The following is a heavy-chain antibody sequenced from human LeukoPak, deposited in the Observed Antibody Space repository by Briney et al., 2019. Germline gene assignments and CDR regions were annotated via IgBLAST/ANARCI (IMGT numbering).Heavy chain of an antibody. CDR3: AKDHYYDSSGYYTTYFDY. Sequence: GGSLRLSCAASGFTFTSYAMSWVRQAPGKGLDWVSAIIGSGGSTYYADSVKGRFTISRDNSKNTLYLQMNSLSAEDTAVYYCAKDHYYDSSGYYTTYFDYWGQGTLVTVSS. J-gene: IGHJ4*02. CDR2: IIGSGGST. CDR1: GFTFTSYA. V-gene: IGHV3-23*01. D-gene: IGHD3-22*01.